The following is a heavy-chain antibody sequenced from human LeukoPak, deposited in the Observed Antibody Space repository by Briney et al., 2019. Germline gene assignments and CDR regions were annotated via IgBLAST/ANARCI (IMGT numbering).Heavy chain of an antibody. V-gene: IGHV3-48*03. D-gene: IGHD6-13*01. CDR3: IPPAAGLRRTISTEYFQH. CDR1: GLTFSSYE. CDR2: ISSSGETI. Sequence: GGSLILSCAAAGLTFSSYEMYWVRQAPGKGLEWVSYISSSGETIYYADSVKGRFTISRDNANKSLYLRMSNLRVEDTAIYYCIPPAAGLRRTISTEYFQHWGQGALVTVSS. J-gene: IGHJ1*01.